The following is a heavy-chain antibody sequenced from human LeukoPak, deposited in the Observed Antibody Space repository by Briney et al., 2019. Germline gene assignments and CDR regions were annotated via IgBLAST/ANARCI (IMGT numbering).Heavy chain of an antibody. CDR2: ISSGSRYI. CDR3: ARARPIDY. D-gene: IGHD6-6*01. V-gene: IGHV3-21*01. Sequence: PGGSLRLSCAASGFTLSTYSMNWVRQAPGKGLEWVSYISSGSRYIYYADSLKGRFTISRDDAEISLYLQMNNLGADDTAVYYCARARPIDYWGQGALVTVSS. CDR1: GFTLSTYS. J-gene: IGHJ4*02.